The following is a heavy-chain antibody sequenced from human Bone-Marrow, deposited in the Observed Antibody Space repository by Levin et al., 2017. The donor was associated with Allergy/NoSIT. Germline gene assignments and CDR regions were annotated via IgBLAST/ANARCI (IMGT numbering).Heavy chain of an antibody. Sequence: GGSLRLSCAASGFTVSSNYMSWVRQAPGKGLEWVSVIYSGGSTYYADSVKGRFTISRDNSRNTLYLQMNRLGADDTAVYYCASRPDQYFDYWGQGTLVTVSS. D-gene: IGHD2-2*01. CDR1: GFTVSSNY. V-gene: IGHV3-66*02. J-gene: IGHJ4*02. CDR2: IYSGGST. CDR3: ASRPDQYFDY.